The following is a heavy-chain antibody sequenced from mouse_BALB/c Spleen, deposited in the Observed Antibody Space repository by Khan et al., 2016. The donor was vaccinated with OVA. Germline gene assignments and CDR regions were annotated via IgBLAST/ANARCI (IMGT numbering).Heavy chain of an antibody. Sequence: QVRLQQSGAELVKPGASVKLSCKASGYTFTNYDINWVRQRPEQGLEWIGRIFPGDDSTKYNEKFKGKATLTTDKSSSTAYMQLSRLTPEGPAVYFSARHYYGSTLYWYFDVWGAGTTVTVAS. CDR1: GYTFTNYD. J-gene: IGHJ1*01. D-gene: IGHD1-1*01. CDR3: ARHYYGSTLYWYFDV. V-gene: IGHV1-85*01. CDR2: IFPGDDST.